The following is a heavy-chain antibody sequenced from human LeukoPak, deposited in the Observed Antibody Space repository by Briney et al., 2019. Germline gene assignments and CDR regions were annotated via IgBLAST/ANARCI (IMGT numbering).Heavy chain of an antibody. D-gene: IGHD6-19*01. CDR1: GYTFTNYY. Sequence: GASVNVSCKASGYTFTNYYIHWVRQAPGPGLEWMGIINPSGGSTNYGQKFQGRVTMTRDTSTSTVYMELSSLTSEDTAVYYCARGIGLDDYWGQGTLVTVSS. J-gene: IGHJ4*02. CDR3: ARGIGLDDY. CDR2: INPSGGST. V-gene: IGHV1-46*01.